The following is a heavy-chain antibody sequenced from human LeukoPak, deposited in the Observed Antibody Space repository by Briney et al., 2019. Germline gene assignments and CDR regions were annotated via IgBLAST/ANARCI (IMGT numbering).Heavy chain of an antibody. V-gene: IGHV4-61*05. CDR2: IYSSGST. J-gene: IGHJ4*02. CDR1: GGSISSTTYY. Sequence: SETLSLTCTVSGGSISSTTYYWGWIRQPPGKGLEWIGYIYSSGSTNYNPSLKSRVTESVDTSKNQFSLKLSSVTAADTAVYYCARDWAYYDILTGYSPAPHFDYWGQGTLVTVSS. CDR3: ARDWAYYDILTGYSPAPHFDY. D-gene: IGHD3-9*01.